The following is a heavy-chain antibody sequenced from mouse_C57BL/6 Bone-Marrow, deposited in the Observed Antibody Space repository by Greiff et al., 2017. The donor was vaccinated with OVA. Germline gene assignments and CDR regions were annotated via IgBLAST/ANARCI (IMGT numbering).Heavy chain of an antibody. Sequence: EVQGVESGGGLVQPKGSLKLSCAASGFSFNTYAMNWVRQAPGKGLEWVARIRSKSNNYATCYADSVKDRFTISRDDSESMLYLQMNNLKTEDTAMYYCVRHGYYAMDYWGQGTSVTVSS. CDR2: IRSKSNNYAT. V-gene: IGHV10-1*01. CDR3: VRHGYYAMDY. J-gene: IGHJ4*01. CDR1: GFSFNTYA.